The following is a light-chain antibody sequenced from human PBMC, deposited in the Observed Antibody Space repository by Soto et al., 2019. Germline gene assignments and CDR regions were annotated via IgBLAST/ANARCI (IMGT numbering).Light chain of an antibody. CDR2: RTS. Sequence: EIVLTQSPGTLSLSPRERSTLSCRASQSVSSSYLAWYQQKPGQAPRLLIYRTSNRATGIPDRFSGSGSGTDFTLTISRLEPEDFAVYWCQQYDSSPRTFGQGTKV. V-gene: IGKV3-20*01. J-gene: IGKJ1*01. CDR1: QSVSSSY. CDR3: QQYDSSPRT.